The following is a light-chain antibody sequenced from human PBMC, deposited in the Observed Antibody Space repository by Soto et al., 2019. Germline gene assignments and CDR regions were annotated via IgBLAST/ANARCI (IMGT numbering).Light chain of an antibody. CDR1: HSVLYSDGNTY. J-gene: IGKJ2*01. V-gene: IGKV2-30*01. CDR2: KIS. Sequence: DVVMTQSPLSLPVTLGQPASISCRSSHSVLYSDGNTYLNWFHQRPGQSPRRLISKISNRDSGVPDRFSGSGSDTDFTLKISRVEADDVGVYSCMQGTHWPHTVGQGTKLEI. CDR3: MQGTHWPHT.